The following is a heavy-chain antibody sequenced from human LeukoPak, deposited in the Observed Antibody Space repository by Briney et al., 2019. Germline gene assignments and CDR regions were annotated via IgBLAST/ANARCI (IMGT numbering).Heavy chain of an antibody. CDR1: GFTFSSYA. V-gene: IGHV3-66*01. D-gene: IGHD2-21*02. CDR2: IYSGGST. CDR3: AREVVTAIHYFDY. J-gene: IGHJ4*02. Sequence: PGGSLRLSCAASGFTFSSYAMSWVRQAPGKGLEWVSVIYSGGSTYYADSVKGRFTISRDNSKNTLYLQMNSLRAEDTAVYYCAREVVTAIHYFDYWGQGTLVTVSS.